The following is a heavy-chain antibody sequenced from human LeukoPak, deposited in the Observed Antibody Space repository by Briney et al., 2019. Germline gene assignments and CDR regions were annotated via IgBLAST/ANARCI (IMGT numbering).Heavy chain of an antibody. Sequence: SETLSLTCTVSGGSISSYYWSWIRQPAGKGLEWIGRIYTSGSTNYNPSLKSRVTMSVDTSKNQFSLKLSSVTAADTAVYYCARVGYYDSSGYTYYYYYYMDVWSKGTTVTVSS. CDR1: GGSISSYY. D-gene: IGHD3-22*01. J-gene: IGHJ6*03. V-gene: IGHV4-4*07. CDR3: ARVGYYDSSGYTYYYYYYMDV. CDR2: IYTSGST.